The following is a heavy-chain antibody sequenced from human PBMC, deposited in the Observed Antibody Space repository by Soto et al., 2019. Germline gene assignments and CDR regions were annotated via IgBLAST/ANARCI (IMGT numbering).Heavy chain of an antibody. J-gene: IGHJ6*02. CDR3: AREGLVLVPTTVNSDYYYYAMDV. V-gene: IGHV1-69*12. Sequence: QVKRGHPGAGWRKPGSSVRASSRASGDLFDPSTITWLRRPPGRGLEWLGGFIPRSAKSNYAQKFEGRATITADESTSTAYMELSSLRSDDTAVYYCAREGLVLVPTTVNSDYYYYAMDVWGQGTTVTVSS. CDR1: GDLFDPST. CDR2: FIPRSAKS. D-gene: IGHD2-2*01.